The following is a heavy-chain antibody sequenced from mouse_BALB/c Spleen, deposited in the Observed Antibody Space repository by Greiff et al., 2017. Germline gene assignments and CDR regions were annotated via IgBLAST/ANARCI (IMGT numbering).Heavy chain of an antibody. Sequence: QVQLQQSGAELVKPGASVKLSCKASGYTFTSYYMYWVKQRPGQGLEWIGGINPSNGGTNFNEKFKSKATLTVDKSSSTAYLQLSSLTSEDTAVYYCARWFYAMDYWGQGTSVTVSS. D-gene: IGHD2-2*01. V-gene: IGHV1-53*01. CDR3: ARWFYAMDY. J-gene: IGHJ4*01. CDR2: INPSNGGT. CDR1: GYTFTSYY.